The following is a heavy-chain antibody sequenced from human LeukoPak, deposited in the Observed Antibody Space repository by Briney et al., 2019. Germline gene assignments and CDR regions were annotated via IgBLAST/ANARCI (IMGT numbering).Heavy chain of an antibody. J-gene: IGHJ4*02. D-gene: IGHD1-26*01. Sequence: PSQTLSLTCTVSGDSISNGGYYWTWIRQSAGKGLEWIGRLYSGGGTNYNPSLKSRVAMSVDASKNQFSLKLSSVTAADTAVYYCARKWGSVDYWGQGTLVTVSS. CDR3: ARKWGSVDY. CDR1: GDSISNGGYY. V-gene: IGHV4-61*02. CDR2: LYSGGGT.